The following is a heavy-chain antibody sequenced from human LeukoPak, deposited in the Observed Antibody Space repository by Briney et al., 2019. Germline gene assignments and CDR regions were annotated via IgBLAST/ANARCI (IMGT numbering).Heavy chain of an antibody. D-gene: IGHD3-16*01. Sequence: GGSLRLSCAASGFTFSAYWMHWVRQAPGKGLVWVSRINSDGFSIAYADSVKGRFTISRDNAKNTLYLHMNSLRAEDTAVYYCARFYGGSALDNWGQGIMVTVSS. J-gene: IGHJ3*02. CDR1: GFTFSAYW. CDR3: ARFYGGSALDN. CDR2: INSDGFSI. V-gene: IGHV3-74*01.